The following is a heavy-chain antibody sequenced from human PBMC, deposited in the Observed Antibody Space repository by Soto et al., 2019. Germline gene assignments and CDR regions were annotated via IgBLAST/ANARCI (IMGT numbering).Heavy chain of an antibody. Sequence: GSLRLSCAASGFTFSDYYMSWIRQAPGKGLEWVSYISSSGSTIYYADSVKGRFTISRDNAKNSLYLQMNSLRAEDTAVYYCASRVGYSYGLYYFDYWGQGTLVTVSS. J-gene: IGHJ4*02. CDR1: GFTFSDYY. V-gene: IGHV3-11*01. D-gene: IGHD5-18*01. CDR2: ISSSGSTI. CDR3: ASRVGYSYGLYYFDY.